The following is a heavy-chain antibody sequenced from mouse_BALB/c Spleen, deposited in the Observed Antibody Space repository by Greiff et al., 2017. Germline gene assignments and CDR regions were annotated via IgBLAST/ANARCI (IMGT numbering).Heavy chain of an antibody. J-gene: IGHJ4*01. CDR3: ARAVRGYYAMDY. D-gene: IGHD2-14*01. CDR1: GYSFTDYI. Sequence: VQLKQTGPELVKPGASVKISCKASGYSFTDYIMLWVKQSHGKSLEWIGNINPYYGSTSYNLKFKGKATLTVDKSSSTAYMQLNSLTSEDSAVYYCARAVRGYYAMDYWGQGTSVTVSS. V-gene: IGHV1-39*01. CDR2: INPYYGST.